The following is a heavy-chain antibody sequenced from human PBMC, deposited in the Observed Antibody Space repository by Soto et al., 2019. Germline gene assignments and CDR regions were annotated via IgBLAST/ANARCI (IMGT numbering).Heavy chain of an antibody. V-gene: IGHV4-34*10. J-gene: IGHJ4*02. CDR3: ARSFGVAAAGPFDY. Sequence: SETLSLTCGVSDVSSSGFYWSWVLQPPGKGLEWIGEVNHGGRTNYNPSLQSRVTMSVDTSKNHVSLKLSSVTAADTAVYYCARSFGVAAAGPFDYWGQGTLVTVSS. CDR1: DVSSSGFY. CDR2: VNHGGRT. D-gene: IGHD6-13*01.